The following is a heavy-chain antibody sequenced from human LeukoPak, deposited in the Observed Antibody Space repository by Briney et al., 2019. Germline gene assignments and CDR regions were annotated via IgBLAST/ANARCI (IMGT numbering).Heavy chain of an antibody. CDR1: GGSISSGGYY. D-gene: IGHD2-15*01. J-gene: IGHJ4*02. CDR3: ARESTLYCSGGSCYPSYYFDY. V-gene: IGHV4-31*03. Sequence: PSETLSLTCTVSGGSISSGGYYWSWIRQHPGKGLEWIGYIYYSGSTYYNPSLKSRVTISVVTSKNQFSLKLSSVTAADSAVYYWARESTLYCSGGSCYPSYYFDYWGQGTLVTVSS. CDR2: IYYSGST.